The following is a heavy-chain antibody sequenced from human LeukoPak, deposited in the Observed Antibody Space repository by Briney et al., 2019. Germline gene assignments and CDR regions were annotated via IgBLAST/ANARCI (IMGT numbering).Heavy chain of an antibody. CDR2: IYYSGST. J-gene: IGHJ6*03. CDR3: ARISVLRYFDWLIYYYYYMDV. D-gene: IGHD3-9*01. Sequence: SETLSLTCTVSGGSISSYYWSWIRQPPGKGLEWIGYIYYSGSTNYNPSLKSRVTISVDTSKNQFSLKLSSVTAADTAVYYCARISVLRYFDWLIYYYYYMDVWGKGTTVTISS. V-gene: IGHV4-59*12. CDR1: GGSISSYY.